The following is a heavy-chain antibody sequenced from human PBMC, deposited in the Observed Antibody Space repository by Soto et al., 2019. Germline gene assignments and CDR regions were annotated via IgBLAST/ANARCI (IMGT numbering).Heavy chain of an antibody. J-gene: IGHJ5*02. CDR2: IKQDGSEK. V-gene: IGHV3-7*03. Sequence: GGSLRLSCAASGFTFSSYWMSWVRQAPGKGLEWVANIKQDGSEKYYVDSVKGRFTISRDNAKNSLYLQMNSLRAEDTAVYYCAREGYSYGPWFDPWGQGTLVTVSS. CDR3: AREGYSYGPWFDP. CDR1: GFTFSSYW. D-gene: IGHD5-18*01.